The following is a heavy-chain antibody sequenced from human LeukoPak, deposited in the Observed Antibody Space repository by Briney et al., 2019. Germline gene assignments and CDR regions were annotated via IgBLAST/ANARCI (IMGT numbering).Heavy chain of an antibody. J-gene: IGHJ5*02. Sequence: GGSLRLSCAASGLAFSSYAMNWVRQPPGKGLEWVSSISGSSSYIYYADSVRGRFTISRDNAKNSLYLQMNSLRAEDTAVYYCARGQSYGWFDPWGQGTLVTVSS. V-gene: IGHV3-21*01. CDR1: GLAFSSYA. CDR3: ARGQSYGWFDP. CDR2: ISGSSSYI. D-gene: IGHD5-18*01.